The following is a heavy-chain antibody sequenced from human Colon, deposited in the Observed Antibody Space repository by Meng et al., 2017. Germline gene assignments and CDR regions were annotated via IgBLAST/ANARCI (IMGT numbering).Heavy chain of an antibody. CDR2: IYYTGTT. CDR1: GGSVTITGYY. CDR3: ARDNLLTSGSRFCFDY. J-gene: IGHJ4*02. Sequence: QGPRQESGPGLVRPSETLSLPCTVSGGSVTITGYYWSWIRQSPGKGLEWIGYIYYTGTTNYNPSLKSRVTISVDTSKNQFSLKLSSVTPADTAVYFCARDNLLTSGSRFCFDYWGQGALVTVSS. D-gene: IGHD6-19*01. V-gene: IGHV4-61*08.